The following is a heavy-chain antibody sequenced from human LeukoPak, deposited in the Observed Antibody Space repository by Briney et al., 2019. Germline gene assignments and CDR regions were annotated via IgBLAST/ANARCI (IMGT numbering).Heavy chain of an antibody. D-gene: IGHD2-15*01. V-gene: IGHV3-30*04. CDR2: ISYDGSNK. CDR1: GFTFSSYA. J-gene: IGHJ6*02. Sequence: GGSPRLSCAASGFTFSSYAMHWVRQAPGKGLEWVAVISYDGSNKYYADSVKGRFTISRDNSKNTLYLQMNSLRTEDTAVYYCARDQGCSGGSCYADYYYYGMDVWGQGTTVTVSS. CDR3: ARDQGCSGGSCYADYYYYGMDV.